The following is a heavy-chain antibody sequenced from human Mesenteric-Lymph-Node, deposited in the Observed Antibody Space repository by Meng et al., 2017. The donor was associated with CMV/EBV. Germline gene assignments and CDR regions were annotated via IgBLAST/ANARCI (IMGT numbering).Heavy chain of an antibody. D-gene: IGHD2-2*01. CDR1: GFTFSSYA. CDR3: AKVALTYCSSTSCTDIVATIRGYYFDY. V-gene: IGHV3-23*01. CDR2: ISGSGGST. Sequence: GESLKISCAASGFTFSSYAMSWVRQAPGKGLEWVSAISGSGGSTYYADSVKGRFTISRDNSKNTLYLQMNSLRAEDTAVYYCAKVALTYCSSTSCTDIVATIRGYYFDYWGQGTLVTVSS. J-gene: IGHJ4*02.